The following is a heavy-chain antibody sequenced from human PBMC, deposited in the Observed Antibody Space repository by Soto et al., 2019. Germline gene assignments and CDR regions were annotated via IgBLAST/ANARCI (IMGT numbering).Heavy chain of an antibody. J-gene: IGHJ4*02. CDR1: GFTFSSYW. V-gene: IGHV3-7*01. CDR3: AGEGRGYCSSTSCPGI. D-gene: IGHD2-2*01. CDR2: IKKDGSEK. Sequence: EVQLVESGGGLVQPGGSLRLSCAASGFTFSSYWMTWVRQAPGKGLEWVANIKKDGSEKYYVDSVKGRFTISRDNAKNSRYLQMSSLRDEDTAVYYCAGEGRGYCSSTSCPGIWGQGTLVTVSS.